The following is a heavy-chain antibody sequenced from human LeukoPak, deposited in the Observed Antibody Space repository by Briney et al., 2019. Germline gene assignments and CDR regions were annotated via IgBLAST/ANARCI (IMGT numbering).Heavy chain of an antibody. J-gene: IGHJ4*02. CDR3: ARGCERNYVWGSYRYSCMVNFDY. V-gene: IGHV3-13*01. D-gene: IGHD3-16*02. Sequence: PGGSLRLSCAASGFTFSSYDMHWVRHATGKGLEWVSAIGTAGDTYYPGSVKGRFTISRENAKNSLYLQMNSLRAGDTAVYYCARGCERNYVWGSYRYSCMVNFDYWGQGTLVTVSS. CDR1: GFTFSSYD. CDR2: IGTAGDT.